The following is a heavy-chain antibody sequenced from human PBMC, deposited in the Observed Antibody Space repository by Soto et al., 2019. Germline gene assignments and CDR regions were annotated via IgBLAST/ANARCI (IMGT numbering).Heavy chain of an antibody. CDR2: IIPVFGTA. CDR1: GGTFSSYA. V-gene: IGHV1-69*12. Sequence: QVQLVQSGAEVKKPGSSVKVSCKDSGGTFSSYAISWVRQAPGQGLEWMGGIIPVFGTANYAQKFQGRVTITADESTSTAYMELSSLRSEDTAVYYCARSKKLQRYYYYGMDVWGQGTTVTVSS. J-gene: IGHJ6*02. D-gene: IGHD2-15*01. CDR3: ARSKKLQRYYYYGMDV.